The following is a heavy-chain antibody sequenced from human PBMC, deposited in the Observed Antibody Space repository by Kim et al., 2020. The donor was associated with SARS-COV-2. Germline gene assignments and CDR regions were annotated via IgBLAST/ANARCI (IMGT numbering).Heavy chain of an antibody. V-gene: IGHV3-48*04. CDR2: ISADSSVI. D-gene: IGHD5-18*01. CDR3: SREPLDSHGYIYSAIDV. J-gene: IGHJ6*01. CDR1: GFTFSRYD. Sequence: GGSLRLSCAASGFTFSRYDMNWVRQAPGKGLEWVSYISADSSVIHYAASVKGRFTISRDNAQNSLFLQMNSLRAADTSLYYCSREPLDSHGYIYSAIDV.